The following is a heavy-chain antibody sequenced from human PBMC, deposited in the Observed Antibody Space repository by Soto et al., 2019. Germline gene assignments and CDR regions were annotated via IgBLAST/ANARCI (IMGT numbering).Heavy chain of an antibody. CDR1: GGSISSSSYY. CDR3: ASSPYSGSYRKAFDI. Sequence: QLQLQESGPGLVKPSETLSLTCTVSGGSISSSSYYWGWIRQPPGKGLEWIGSIYYSGSTYYNPSLKSRVTISVDTSKNQFSLKLSSVTAADTAVYYCASSPYSGSYRKAFDIWGQGTMVTVSS. D-gene: IGHD1-26*01. CDR2: IYYSGST. V-gene: IGHV4-39*01. J-gene: IGHJ3*02.